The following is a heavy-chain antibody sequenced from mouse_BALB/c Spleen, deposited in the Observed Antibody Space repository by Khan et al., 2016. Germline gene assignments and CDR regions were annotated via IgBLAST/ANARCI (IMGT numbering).Heavy chain of an antibody. V-gene: IGHV9-3*02. CDR3: ARDGYFYFDY. CDR2: INTNTGEP. J-gene: IGHJ2*01. D-gene: IGHD2-3*01. CDR1: GYTFTNYG. Sequence: IQLVQSGPELKKPGETVKISCKASGYTFTNYGMNWVKQAPGKGLKWMGWINTNTGEPTYAEEFKGRFAFSLETSASTAYLQINNLKNEDTATYFCARDGYFYFDYWGQGTTLTVSS.